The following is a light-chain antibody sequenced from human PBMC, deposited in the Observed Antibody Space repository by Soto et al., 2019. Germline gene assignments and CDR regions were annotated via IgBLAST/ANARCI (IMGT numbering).Light chain of an antibody. J-gene: IGKJ1*01. CDR1: QSISSNY. V-gene: IGKV3-20*01. Sequence: EIVLTQSPGTLSLFAGERATLSCRASQSISSNYLAWYQQKPGQAPRLLIHGASNRATGIPDRFSGAGSGTDFTLTISRLEPEDFAVYYCHQYGSAPAWTFGQGTKVEIK. CDR2: GAS. CDR3: HQYGSAPAWT.